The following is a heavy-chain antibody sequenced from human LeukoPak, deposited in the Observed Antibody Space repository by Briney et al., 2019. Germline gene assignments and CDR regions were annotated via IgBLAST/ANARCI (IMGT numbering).Heavy chain of an antibody. CDR3: ARGFEGSGSLKYSHSGFDP. CDR1: GGSFSGYY. Sequence: SETLSLTCAVYGGSFSGYYWSWIRQPPGKGLEWIGEINHGGSTNYNPSLKSRVTISVDTSKNQFSLKLSSVTAADTAVYYCARGFEGSGSLKYSHSGFDPWGQGTLVTVSS. CDR2: INHGGST. V-gene: IGHV4-34*01. D-gene: IGHD3-10*01. J-gene: IGHJ5*02.